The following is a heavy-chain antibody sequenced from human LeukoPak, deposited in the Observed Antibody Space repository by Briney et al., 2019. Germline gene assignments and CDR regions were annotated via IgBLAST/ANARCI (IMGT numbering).Heavy chain of an antibody. Sequence: QPGGSLRLSCAASGFTFSSYEMNWVRQAPGKGLEWVAYISSSGSTIYYADSVNGRFTISRDNAKNSLYLQMTSLRADDTAVYYCAREGCSSTSCYANYYYMDVWGKGTTVTVSS. J-gene: IGHJ6*03. CDR2: ISSSGSTI. CDR3: AREGCSSTSCYANYYYMDV. CDR1: GFTFSSYE. V-gene: IGHV3-48*03. D-gene: IGHD2-2*01.